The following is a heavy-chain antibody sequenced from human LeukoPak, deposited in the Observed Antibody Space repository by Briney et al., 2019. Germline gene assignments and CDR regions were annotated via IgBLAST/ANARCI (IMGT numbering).Heavy chain of an antibody. V-gene: IGHV1-8*01. J-gene: IGHJ4*02. Sequence: ASVKVSCKASGYTFTSYDINWVRQATGQGLEWMGWMNPNSGNTGYAQKLQGRVTMTRDTSISTAYMELSRLRSDDTAVYYCARDHGQPAAAGDFDYWGQGTLVTVSS. CDR3: ARDHGQPAAAGDFDY. CDR2: MNPNSGNT. CDR1: GYTFTSYD. D-gene: IGHD2-2*01.